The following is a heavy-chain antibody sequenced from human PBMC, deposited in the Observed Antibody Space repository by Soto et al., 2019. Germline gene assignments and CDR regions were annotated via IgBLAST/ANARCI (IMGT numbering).Heavy chain of an antibody. J-gene: IGHJ2*01. CDR2: ISASGGSP. V-gene: IGHV3-23*01. D-gene: IGHD5-18*01. Sequence: EVQLLDSGGGLVQPGGSLRLSCAASGFTFSSYAMTWVRQAPGKGLEWVSAISASGGSPYYADSVKGRVTISRDNSQSTLSMQMNSLIAEDTAVYYCAKTIMRGSRSWSFDLWGRGTLVTVSS. CDR3: AKTIMRGSRSWSFDL. CDR1: GFTFSSYA.